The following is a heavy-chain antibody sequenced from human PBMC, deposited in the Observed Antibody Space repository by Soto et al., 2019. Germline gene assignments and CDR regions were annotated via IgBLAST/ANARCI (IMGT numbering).Heavy chain of an antibody. D-gene: IGHD3-9*01. J-gene: IGHJ6*03. V-gene: IGHV3-9*01. CDR2: ISWNGRSK. CDR1: GFTFDDYV. Sequence: EVQLVESGGALVQPGRSLRLSCAASGFTFDDYVMHWVRQAPGKGLEWVSGISWNGRSKAYAGSVEGRFTISRDSAKKSVYLQMDSLRPEDTALYYCAKDGVSLSYFYYMDVWGKGTTVTVSS. CDR3: AKDGVSLSYFYYMDV.